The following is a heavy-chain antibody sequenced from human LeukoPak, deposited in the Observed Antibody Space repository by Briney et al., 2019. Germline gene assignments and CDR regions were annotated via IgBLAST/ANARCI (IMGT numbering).Heavy chain of an antibody. CDR3: AKRERVGTTIGH. V-gene: IGHV3-23*01. CDR2: ISTSGGST. Sequence: GGSLRLSCAASGFTFSSCSMSWVRQAPGKGLEWVSAISTSGGSTYYAGSVKGRFTISRDNSKNTLYLQMNSLRAEDTAVYYCAKRERVGTTIGHWGQGTLVTVSS. D-gene: IGHD1-26*01. J-gene: IGHJ4*02. CDR1: GFTFSSCS.